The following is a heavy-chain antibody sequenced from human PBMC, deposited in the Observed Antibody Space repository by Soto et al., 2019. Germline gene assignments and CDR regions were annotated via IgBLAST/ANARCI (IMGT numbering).Heavy chain of an antibody. D-gene: IGHD3-16*02. CDR3: SRVFSDDYICGSYRHDY. V-gene: IGHV3-21*01. J-gene: IGHJ4*02. Sequence: EVQLVESGGGLVKPGGSLRLSCAASGFTFSSYSMNWVRQAPGKGLEWVSSISSSSSYIYYADSVKGRFTISRDNAKNSLYLQMNSLRAEDTAVYYFSRVFSDDYICGSYRHDYWGQGTLVTVSS. CDR2: ISSSSSYI. CDR1: GFTFSSYS.